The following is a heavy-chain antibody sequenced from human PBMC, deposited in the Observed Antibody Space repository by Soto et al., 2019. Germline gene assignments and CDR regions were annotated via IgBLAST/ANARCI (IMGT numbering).Heavy chain of an antibody. V-gene: IGHV3-23*01. CDR2: ISGSGGST. J-gene: IGHJ4*02. D-gene: IGHD5-12*01. CDR3: AQSTQQVYGTRGYDGVSH. Sequence: GGSLRLSCAASGFTFSSYAMSWVRQAPGKGLEWVSAISGSGGSTYYADSVKGRFTISRDNSKNTLYLQMNSLRAEDTAVYYCAQSTQQVYGTRGYDGVSHWGQGTLVTVSS. CDR1: GFTFSSYA.